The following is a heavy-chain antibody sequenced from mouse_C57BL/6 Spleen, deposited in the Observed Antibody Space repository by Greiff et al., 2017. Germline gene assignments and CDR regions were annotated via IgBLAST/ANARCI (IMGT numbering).Heavy chain of an antibody. CDR3: ARFYGNYVYAMDY. Sequence: QVQLQQPGAELVKPGASVKMSCKASGYTFTSYWITWVKQRPGQGLEWIGDTYPGSGSTNYNEKFKSKATLTVDTSSSTAYMQLSSLTSEDSAVYYCARFYGNYVYAMDYWGQGTSVTVSS. V-gene: IGHV1-55*01. J-gene: IGHJ4*01. D-gene: IGHD2-1*01. CDR2: TYPGSGST. CDR1: GYTFTSYW.